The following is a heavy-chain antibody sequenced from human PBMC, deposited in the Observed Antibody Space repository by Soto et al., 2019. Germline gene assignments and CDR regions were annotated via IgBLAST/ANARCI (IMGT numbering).Heavy chain of an antibody. Sequence: QMQLVESGGGVVQPGRSLRLSCAASGFSFNSYGMHWVRQAPGKGLEWVAFIPYDGTNKFYGDSVKGRFTISRDNSKSTLYLQMNSLRPEDTAVYYCAKTGVSVVRGVPQGFDYWGQGTLVTVSS. D-gene: IGHD3-10*01. CDR2: IPYDGTNK. V-gene: IGHV3-30*18. CDR1: GFSFNSYG. J-gene: IGHJ4*02. CDR3: AKTGVSVVRGVPQGFDY.